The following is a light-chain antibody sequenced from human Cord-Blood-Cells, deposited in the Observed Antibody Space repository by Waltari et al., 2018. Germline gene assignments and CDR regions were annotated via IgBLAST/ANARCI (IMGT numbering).Light chain of an antibody. CDR3: QSADSSGTYPV. CDR1: ALPKQY. CDR2: KDS. Sequence: SYELPQPPSVSVSTGQTARITCPGDALPKQYAYWYQQKPGQAPVLVIYKDSERPSGIPERFSGSSSGTTVTLTISGVQAEDEADYYCQSADSSGTYPVFGTGTKVTVL. J-gene: IGLJ1*01. V-gene: IGLV3-25*02.